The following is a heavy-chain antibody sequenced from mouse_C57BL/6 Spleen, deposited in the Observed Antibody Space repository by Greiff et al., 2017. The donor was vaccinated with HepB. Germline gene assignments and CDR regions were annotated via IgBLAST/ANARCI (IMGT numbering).Heavy chain of an antibody. CDR1: GYAFSSSW. CDR3: ARWDVYGGDY. V-gene: IGHV1-82*01. D-gene: IGHD1-1*01. CDR2: IYPGDGDT. Sequence: VQLQQSGPELVKPGASVKISCKASGYAFSSSWMNWVKQRPGKGLEWIGRIYPGDGDTNYNGKFKGKATLTADKSSSTAYMQLSSLTSEDSAVYCCARWDVYGGDYWGQGTTLTVSS. J-gene: IGHJ2*01.